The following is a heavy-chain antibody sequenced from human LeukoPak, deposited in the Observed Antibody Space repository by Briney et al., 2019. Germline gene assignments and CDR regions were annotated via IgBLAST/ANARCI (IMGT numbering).Heavy chain of an antibody. Sequence: PRTSRRDSCAASGFTLGTYPMHWVRQAPGKGLEWVAVISYDGSNMYYADSVKGRFTISRDNYKNTLYLQMNSLRAEDTAVYYCVRGLGSSGWYYFDYWAQKTRVTVSS. V-gene: IGHV3-30*04. CDR1: GFTLGTYP. D-gene: IGHD6-19*01. J-gene: IGHJ4*02. CDR2: ISYDGSNM. CDR3: VRGLGSSGWYYFDY.